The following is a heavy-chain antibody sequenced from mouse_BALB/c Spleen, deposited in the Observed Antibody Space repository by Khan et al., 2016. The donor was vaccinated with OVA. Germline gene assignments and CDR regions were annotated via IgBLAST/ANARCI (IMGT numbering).Heavy chain of an antibody. V-gene: IGHV2-3*01. J-gene: IGHJ3*01. Sequence: VQLRESGPGLVAPSQSLSITCTVSGLSLTNYGISWIRQPPGKGLEWLGVIWGDGSTNYHSALISRLSINKDNSKSQVFLKLNSLQTDDTATYYCAIIYYGYDWFTYWGQGTLVTVSA. CDR1: GLSLTNYG. CDR2: IWGDGST. CDR3: AIIYYGYDWFTY. D-gene: IGHD2-2*01.